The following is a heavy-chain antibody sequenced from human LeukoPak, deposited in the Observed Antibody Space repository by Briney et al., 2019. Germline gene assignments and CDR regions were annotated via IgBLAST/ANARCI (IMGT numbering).Heavy chain of an antibody. CDR3: ARAYNWNFRDYYYMDV. Sequence: GESLKISCKGSGYSFTSYWIGWVRQMPGKGLEWMGIIYPGDSDTRYSPSFQGQVTISADKPISTAYLQWSSLKASDTAMYYCARAYNWNFRDYYYMDVWGKGTTVTVSS. CDR2: IYPGDSDT. V-gene: IGHV5-51*04. CDR1: GYSFTSYW. D-gene: IGHD1-7*01. J-gene: IGHJ6*03.